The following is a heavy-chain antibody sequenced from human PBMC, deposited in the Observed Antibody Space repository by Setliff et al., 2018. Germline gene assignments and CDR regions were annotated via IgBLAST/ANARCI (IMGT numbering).Heavy chain of an antibody. V-gene: IGHV4-59*01. D-gene: IGHD3-3*01. CDR2: VYYNGAA. J-gene: IGHJ6*03. Sequence: SETLSLTCTVSGGSLSTYYWSWIRQSPGRGLEYIGYVYYNGAADYSPSLKSRVTLSVDTSKNQFSLKLTSVTAADTAVYYCARMSGFLYIDVWGKGTTVTVSS. CDR3: ARMSGFLYIDV. CDR1: GGSLSTYY.